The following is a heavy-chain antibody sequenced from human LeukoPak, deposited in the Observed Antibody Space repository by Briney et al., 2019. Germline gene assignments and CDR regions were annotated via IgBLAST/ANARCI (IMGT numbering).Heavy chain of an antibody. Sequence: GGSLRLSCAASGFTFSNYGISWARQAPGKGLEWVAKIKDDGSEKYYVDSVKGRFTISRDNAKNSLYLQMDYLRAEDTAVYFCASGGWYSVYWGQGTLVTVSS. J-gene: IGHJ4*02. V-gene: IGHV3-7*01. D-gene: IGHD6-19*01. CDR3: ASGGWYSVY. CDR2: IKDDGSEK. CDR1: GFTFSNYG.